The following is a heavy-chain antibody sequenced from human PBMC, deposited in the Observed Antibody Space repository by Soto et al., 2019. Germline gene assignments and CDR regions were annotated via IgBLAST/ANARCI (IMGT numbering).Heavy chain of an antibody. CDR1: GYSLTTYW. CDR3: ATTFDYNGYFDP. CDR2: IYLSDSDT. J-gene: IGHJ5*02. D-gene: IGHD4-4*01. V-gene: IGHV5-51*01. Sequence: GESLKIACKTSGYSLTTYWFAWVRQMPGKGLEWMGIIYLSDSDTIYSPSAQGHFTISADKSIKTAYLQWSSLKASDTAIYYCATTFDYNGYFDPWGQGTQVTVSS.